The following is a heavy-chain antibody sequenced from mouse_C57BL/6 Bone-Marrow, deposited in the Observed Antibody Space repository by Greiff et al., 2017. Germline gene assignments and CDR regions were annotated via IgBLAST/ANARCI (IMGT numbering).Heavy chain of an antibody. V-gene: IGHV1-76*01. D-gene: IGHD2-12*01. J-gene: IGHJ4*01. CDR1: GYTFTDYY. CDR3: ARGGRRAMDY. CDR2: IYPGSGNT. Sequence: VQLQESGAELVRPGASVKLSCKASGYTFTDYYINWVKQRPGQGLEWIARIYPGSGNTYYNEKFKGKATLTAEKSSSTAYMQRSSLTSEDSAVYFCARGGRRAMDYWGQGTSVTVSS.